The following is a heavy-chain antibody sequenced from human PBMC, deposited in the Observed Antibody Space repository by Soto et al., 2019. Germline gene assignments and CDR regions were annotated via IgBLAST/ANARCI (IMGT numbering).Heavy chain of an antibody. D-gene: IGHD5-12*01. V-gene: IGHV3-11*06. CDR3: ARTLRGYSGYDYYYYGIDV. J-gene: IGHJ6*02. CDR2: ISSSSSYT. Sequence: PGGSLRLSCAASGFTFSDYYMSWIRQAPGKGLEWVSYISSSSSYTMYADSVKGRFTISRDNAKNSLYLQLNSLRAEDTAVYYCARTLRGYSGYDYYYYGIDVWGQGTTVTVSS. CDR1: GFTFSDYY.